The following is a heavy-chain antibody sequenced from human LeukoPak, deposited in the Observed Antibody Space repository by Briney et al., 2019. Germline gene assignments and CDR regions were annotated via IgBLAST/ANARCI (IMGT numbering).Heavy chain of an antibody. CDR1: GFTFSSYW. D-gene: IGHD3-22*01. Sequence: PGGSLRLSCAASGFTFSSYWMSWVRQAPGKGLEWVANIKQDGSEKYYVDSVKGRFTISRDNAKNTLHLQMNSLRAEDTAVYYCARDSYDSFNWFDPWGQGTLVTVSS. J-gene: IGHJ5*02. CDR2: IKQDGSEK. CDR3: ARDSYDSFNWFDP. V-gene: IGHV3-7*01.